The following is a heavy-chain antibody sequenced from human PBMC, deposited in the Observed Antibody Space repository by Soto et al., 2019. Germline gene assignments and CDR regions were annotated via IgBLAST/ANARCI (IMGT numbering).Heavy chain of an antibody. CDR1: GFTFSSYE. Sequence: EVQVVESGGGLVQPGGSLRLSCAASGFTFSSYEMNWVRQAPGKGLEWVSYISSSGSDRYYADSVRGRFTISRGNAKNSLYLQMNSLRAEDTGVYYCARAPANYYYYGTDVWGQGTTVTVSS. J-gene: IGHJ6*02. CDR3: ARAPANYYYYGTDV. CDR2: ISSSGSDR. V-gene: IGHV3-48*03.